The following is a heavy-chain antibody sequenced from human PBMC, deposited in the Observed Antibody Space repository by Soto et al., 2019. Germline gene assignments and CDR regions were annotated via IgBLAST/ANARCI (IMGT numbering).Heavy chain of an antibody. D-gene: IGHD3-10*01. CDR3: ARFGNPEPDRYYYYMDV. CDR2: MNPNSGNT. J-gene: IGHJ6*03. Sequence: ASVKVSCKASGYTFTSYDINWVRQATGQGLEWMGWMNPNSGNTGYAQKFQGRVTMTRNTSISTAYMELSSLRSEDTAVYYCARFGNPEPDRYYYYMDVWGKGTTVTVSS. CDR1: GYTFTSYD. V-gene: IGHV1-8*01.